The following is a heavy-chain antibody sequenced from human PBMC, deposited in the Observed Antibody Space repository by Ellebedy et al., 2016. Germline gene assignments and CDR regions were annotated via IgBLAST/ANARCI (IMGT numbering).Heavy chain of an antibody. CDR1: GFTVSSNY. J-gene: IGHJ4*02. V-gene: IGHV3-66*01. Sequence: GESLKISCAASGFTVSSNYMSWVRQAPGKGLEWVSVIYSGGSTYYADSVKGRFTISRDNSKNTLYLQMNSLRAEDTAVYYCAGDRPSGYWGQGTLVTVSS. CDR3: AGDRPSGY. CDR2: IYSGGST.